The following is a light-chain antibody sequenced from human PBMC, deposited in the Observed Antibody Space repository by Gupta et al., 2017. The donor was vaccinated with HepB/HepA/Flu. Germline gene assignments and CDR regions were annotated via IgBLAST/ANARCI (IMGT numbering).Light chain of an antibody. V-gene: IGLV1-47*01. CDR2: RKY. J-gene: IGLJ2*01. CDR1: SSKVGRSL. Sequence: QSVLTQSPSASGTPGQRVTISCSGSSSKVGRSLLYWYQQFPAAAPKLFIYRKYQRPSGVPARFSASKSGSSASLAISVLRSEDDAHYYCAAWDNSIRHLAFGGGTKLTVL. CDR3: AAWDNSIRHLA.